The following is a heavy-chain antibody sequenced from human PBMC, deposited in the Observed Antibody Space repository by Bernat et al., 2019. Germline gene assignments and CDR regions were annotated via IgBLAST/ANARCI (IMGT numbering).Heavy chain of an antibody. CDR2: ISGSGGST. J-gene: IGHJ4*02. Sequence: EVQLLESGGGLVQPGGSLRLSCAASGFTFSSYAMSWVRQAPGKGLEWVSAISGSGGSTYYADSVKGRFTISRDNSKNTLYLQMNSLRGEDTAVYYCAKQNFEFWCGYEKWGQRTLVTGCS. CDR3: AKQNFEFWCGYEK. D-gene: IGHD3-3*01. V-gene: IGHV3-23*01. CDR1: GFTFSSYA.